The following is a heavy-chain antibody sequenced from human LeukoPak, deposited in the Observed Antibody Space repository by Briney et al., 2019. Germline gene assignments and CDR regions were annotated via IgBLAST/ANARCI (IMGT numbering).Heavy chain of an antibody. CDR1: GFTFSSYA. CDR2: ISSNGGST. J-gene: IGHJ6*02. Sequence: GGSLRLSCSASGFTFSSYAMHWVRQAPGKGLEYVSAISSNGGSTYYADSVKGRFTISRDNSKNTLYLQMSSLRAEDTAVYYCARDPGYYGSGDYYYYYGMDVWGQGTTVTVSS. V-gene: IGHV3-64D*06. D-gene: IGHD3-10*01. CDR3: ARDPGYYGSGDYYYYYGMDV.